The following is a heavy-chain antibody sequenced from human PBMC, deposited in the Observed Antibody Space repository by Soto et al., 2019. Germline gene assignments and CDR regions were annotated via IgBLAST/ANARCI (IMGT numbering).Heavy chain of an antibody. J-gene: IGHJ5*02. D-gene: IGHD6-6*01. CDR1: GFTFSSYS. V-gene: IGHV3-21*01. Sequence: GGSLRLSCAASGFTFSSYSMNWVRQAPGKGLEWVSSISSSSSYIYYADSVKGRFTISRDNAKNSLYLQTNSLRAEDTAVYYCARDWSIAARLNWFDPWGQGTLVTVSS. CDR3: ARDWSIAARLNWFDP. CDR2: ISSSSSYI.